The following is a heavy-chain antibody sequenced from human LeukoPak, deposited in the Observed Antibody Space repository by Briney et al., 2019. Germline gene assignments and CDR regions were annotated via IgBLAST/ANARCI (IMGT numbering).Heavy chain of an antibody. Sequence: SETLSLTCTVSGASISSYYWSWVRQPPGKGLEWIAYIYYSGSTNCNPSLKSRVTISLDTSKSQFSLKLSSVTAADTAVYYCASGPYPAAGTDHQFDYWGQGTLVTVSS. CDR2: IYYSGST. CDR3: ASGPYPAAGTDHQFDY. D-gene: IGHD6-13*01. V-gene: IGHV4-59*08. J-gene: IGHJ4*02. CDR1: GASISSYY.